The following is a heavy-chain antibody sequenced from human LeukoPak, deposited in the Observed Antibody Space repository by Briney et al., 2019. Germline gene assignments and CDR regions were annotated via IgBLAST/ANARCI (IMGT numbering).Heavy chain of an antibody. CDR3: ARDWGAYYHFFDY. Sequence: PGGSLRLSCGASGFSMSVYWMSWVRQAPGKGLEWVGNIRQDGSERNYVDSVKGRFTISRDNAKKSLYLQMNSLRAEDTAVYCARDWGAYYHFFDYWGQGTLVTVSS. D-gene: IGHD3-22*01. J-gene: IGHJ4*02. V-gene: IGHV3-7*01. CDR2: IRQDGSER. CDR1: GFSMSVYW.